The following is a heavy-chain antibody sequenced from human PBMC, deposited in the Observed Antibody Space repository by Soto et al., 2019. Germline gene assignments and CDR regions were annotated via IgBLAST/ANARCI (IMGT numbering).Heavy chain of an antibody. CDR3: ARVGPWVPYYYDSSPYTFENWFDP. D-gene: IGHD3-22*01. CDR2: IYHGGST. J-gene: IGHJ5*02. CDR1: GYSISSGYY. Sequence: SETLSLTCAVSGYSISSGYYWGWLRQPTGKGLEWIGGIYHGGSTYYNPSLNSRVTLSIDMTNNHVSLILNSVTAADTAVYYCARVGPWVPYYYDSSPYTFENWFDPWGQGTLVTVSS. V-gene: IGHV4-38-2*01.